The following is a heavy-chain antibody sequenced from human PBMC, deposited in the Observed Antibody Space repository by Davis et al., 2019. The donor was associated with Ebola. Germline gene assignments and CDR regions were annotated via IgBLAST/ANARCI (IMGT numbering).Heavy chain of an antibody. CDR2: INPHNGNT. D-gene: IGHD1-1*01. Sequence: ASVKVSCNASGYSFTTYGINWVRQAPGQGLEWRGWINPHNGNTNYAQNVQGRVTMTTDTFPSTAYMEVGILRSDDTAVYYCARAQFPTTSDHWGQGTLVTVSS. V-gene: IGHV1-18*01. CDR3: ARAQFPTTSDH. CDR1: GYSFTTYG. J-gene: IGHJ4*02.